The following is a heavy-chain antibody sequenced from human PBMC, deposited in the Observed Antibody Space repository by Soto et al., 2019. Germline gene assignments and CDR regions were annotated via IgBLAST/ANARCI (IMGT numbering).Heavy chain of an antibody. V-gene: IGHV5-51*01. CDR3: ARTRSLTLGFYYDGMDV. CDR2: IYPGASDT. CDR1: GYSFASYW. Sequence: HGQSLKISCQGSGYSFASYWIGWVRQMPGKDLEWMGIIYPGASDTRYSPSFQARVTISADKSLRTAYLQWTRLKASDTALYYCARTRSLTLGFYYDGMDVWGQGTAVTVS. D-gene: IGHD6-6*01. J-gene: IGHJ6*02.